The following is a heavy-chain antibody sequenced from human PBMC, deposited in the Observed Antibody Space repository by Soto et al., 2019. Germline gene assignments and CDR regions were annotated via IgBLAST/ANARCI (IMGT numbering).Heavy chain of an antibody. CDR3: XTVDEYMVAQSHYYYFGIDV. CDR2: IDPSDSYT. Sequence: GESLKISCKGSGYSFTSYWISWVRQMPGKGLEWMGRIDPSDSYTNYSPSFQGHVTISADKSISTAYLQWSSLKASDTAMYYCXTVDEYMVAQSHYYYFGIDVWGQGTMVTVSS. V-gene: IGHV5-10-1*01. D-gene: IGHD2-15*01. J-gene: IGHJ6*02. CDR1: GYSFTSYW.